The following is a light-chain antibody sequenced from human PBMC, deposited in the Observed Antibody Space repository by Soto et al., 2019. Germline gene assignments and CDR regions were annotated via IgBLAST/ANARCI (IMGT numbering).Light chain of an antibody. CDR1: TSDVGTYNL. V-gene: IGLV2-23*02. CDR3: CSYAGSNTLYG. CDR2: EVS. J-gene: IGLJ1*01. Sequence: QSALTQAASVSGAPGQSITISCTGATSDVGTYNLVSWYQQHPGKAPKLMIYEVSKRPSGVSNRFSGSKSGNTASLTISGLQAEDEADYYCCSYAGSNTLYGFGTGTKVTVL.